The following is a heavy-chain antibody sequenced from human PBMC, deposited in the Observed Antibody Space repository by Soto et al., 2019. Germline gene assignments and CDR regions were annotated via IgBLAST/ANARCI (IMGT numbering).Heavy chain of an antibody. V-gene: IGHV4-38-2*01. D-gene: IGHD2-15*01. CDR2: IYHSGTT. CDR3: ERTDNVGSYPH. CDR1: GESISIGYY. Sequence: SETLSLTCAVSGESISIGYYWAWIRQPPGKWLEWIGSIYHSGTTYYNPSLKSRVTISVDTSKNQFSLKMSSVTAADSAVYYCERTDNVGSYPHFGQGALVTVSS. J-gene: IGHJ1*01.